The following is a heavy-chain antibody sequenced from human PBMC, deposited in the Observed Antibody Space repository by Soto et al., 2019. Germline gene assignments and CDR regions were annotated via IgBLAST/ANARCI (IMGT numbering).Heavy chain of an antibody. D-gene: IGHD4-17*01. V-gene: IGHV4-30-2*01. J-gene: IGHJ4*02. CDR2: IYHSGRS. CDR1: GASITTGGLS. CDR3: ARVYGDHTGAFDY. Sequence: QVQLRESGSGQVKPSQTLSLTCAVSGASITTGGLSWSWIRQPPGKGLEWIGYIYHSGRSFYRPSLRGRVSMSLDTSRNQFSLRLTSVTAADTAVYYCARVYGDHTGAFDYWGQGTLVTVSS.